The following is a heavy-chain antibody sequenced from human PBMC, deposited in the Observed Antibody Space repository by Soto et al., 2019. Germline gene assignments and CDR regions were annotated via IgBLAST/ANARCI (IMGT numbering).Heavy chain of an antibody. V-gene: IGHV1-69*01. Sequence: QVQLVQSGAEVKKPGSSVKVSCKASGGTFSSYAISWVRQAPGQGREWMGGIIPIFGTANYAQKFQGRVTITADESTSTAYMELSSLRSEDTAVYYCARVIAARPLGYYYGMDVWGQGTTVTVSS. D-gene: IGHD6-6*01. CDR1: GGTFSSYA. J-gene: IGHJ6*02. CDR2: IIPIFGTA. CDR3: ARVIAARPLGYYYGMDV.